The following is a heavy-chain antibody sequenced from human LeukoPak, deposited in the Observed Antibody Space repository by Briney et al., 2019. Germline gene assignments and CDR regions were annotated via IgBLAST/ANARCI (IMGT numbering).Heavy chain of an antibody. CDR1: GFTFSSSD. CDR3: AKAPPGGNVVLDS. CDR2: IGIAGDT. V-gene: IGHV3-13*01. J-gene: IGHJ4*02. Sequence: GGSLRLSCAASGFTFSSSDMHWVRQTTGKRLEWVSAIGIAGDTYYPVSVKGRFTISRENAKNSLYLQMNNLGAGDTAVYYCAKAPPGGNVVLDSWGQGTLVTVSS. D-gene: IGHD4-23*01.